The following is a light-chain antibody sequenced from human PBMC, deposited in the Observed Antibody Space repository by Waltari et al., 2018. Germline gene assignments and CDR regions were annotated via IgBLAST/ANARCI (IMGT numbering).Light chain of an antibody. CDR2: DAS. V-gene: IGKV3-20*01. CDR1: QSASRS. CDR3: QKYVSLPAT. Sequence: EIVLTQSPGTLSLSPGERATLSCRASQSASRSLAWYQQKPGQAPRLLIYDASTRATGIPERFRGSGSGTDFSLTISRLEPEDFAVYYCQKYVSLPATFGQGTKVEIK. J-gene: IGKJ1*01.